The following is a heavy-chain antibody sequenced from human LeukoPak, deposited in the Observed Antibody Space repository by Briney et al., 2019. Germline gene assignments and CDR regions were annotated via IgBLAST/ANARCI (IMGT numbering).Heavy chain of an antibody. D-gene: IGHD1-26*01. Sequence: SETLSLTCAVYGGSFSGYYWSWIRQPPGKGLEWIGEINHSGSTNYNPSLKSRVTISVDTSKNQFSLKLSSVTAADTAVYYCARPRWEVLNWFDPWGQGTLVTVSS. J-gene: IGHJ5*02. CDR3: ARPRWEVLNWFDP. CDR1: GGSFSGYY. V-gene: IGHV4-34*01. CDR2: INHSGST.